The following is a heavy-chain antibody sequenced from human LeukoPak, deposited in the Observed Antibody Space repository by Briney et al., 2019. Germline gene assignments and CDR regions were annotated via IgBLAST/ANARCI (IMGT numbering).Heavy chain of an antibody. V-gene: IGHV4-34*01. Sequence: SETLSLTCAVYGGSFSGYYWSWIRQPPGKGLEWIGEINHSGSTNYNPSLKSRVTISVDTSKNQFSLKPSSVTAADTAVYYCARVLGSWYAPAGFDYWGQGTLVTVSS. D-gene: IGHD6-13*01. CDR2: INHSGST. CDR3: ARVLGSWYAPAGFDY. J-gene: IGHJ4*02. CDR1: GGSFSGYY.